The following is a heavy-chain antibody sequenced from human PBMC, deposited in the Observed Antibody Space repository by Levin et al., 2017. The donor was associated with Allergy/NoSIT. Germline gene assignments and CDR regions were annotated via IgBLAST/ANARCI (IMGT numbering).Heavy chain of an antibody. J-gene: IGHJ4*02. CDR1: GFTFSNYA. V-gene: IGHV3-30-3*01. D-gene: IGHD1-1*01. CDR3: VREIAEEGT. CDR2: ISDDGSSE. Sequence: SCAASGFTFSNYAMHWVRQAPGKGLEWVSVISDDGSSEFYIDSVKGRFTISRDNSKNRLYLQMDSLRAEDTALYYCVREIAEEGTWGQGTLVIVSS.